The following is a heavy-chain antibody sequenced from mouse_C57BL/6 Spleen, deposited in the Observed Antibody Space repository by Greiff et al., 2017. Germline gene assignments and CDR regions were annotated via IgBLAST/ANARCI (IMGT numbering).Heavy chain of an antibody. V-gene: IGHV1-76*01. CDR3: ARGEGFDYDGYYAMDY. CDR1: GYTFTDYY. CDR2: IYPGSGNT. Sequence: VQLQQSGAELVRPGASVKLSCKASGYTFTDYYINWVKQRPGQGLEWIARIYPGSGNTYYNEKFKGKATLTAEKSSSTAYMQLSSLTSEDSAVYFCARGEGFDYDGYYAMDYWGQGTSVTVSS. D-gene: IGHD2-4*01. J-gene: IGHJ4*01.